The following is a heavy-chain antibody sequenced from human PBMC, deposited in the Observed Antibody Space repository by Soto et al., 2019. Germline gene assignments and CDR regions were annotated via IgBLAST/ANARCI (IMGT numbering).Heavy chain of an antibody. CDR1: GYTFTNYG. CDR2: ISGYNGNT. J-gene: IGHJ6*02. Sequence: QVQVVQSGDEVKKPGASVKVSCKASGYTFTNYGFSWVRQAPGQGLEWMGWISGYNGNTKYAEKCQGRVTMTTDTPTSTAPRGLRSLRSDHTAVYYCASEGQAPYYYYGMDVWGPGTAVTVSS. V-gene: IGHV1-18*01. CDR3: ASEGQAPYYYYGMDV.